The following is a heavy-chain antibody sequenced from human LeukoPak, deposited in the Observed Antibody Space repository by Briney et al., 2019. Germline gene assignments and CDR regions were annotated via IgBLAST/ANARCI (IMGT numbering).Heavy chain of an antibody. CDR3: ARATAAAVQKGEYYFDY. Sequence: SETLSLTCTVSGGSISSSSYYWGWIRQPPGKGLEWIGSIYYSGSTYYNPSLKSRVTISVDTSKNQFSLKLSSVTAADTAVYYCARATAAAVQKGEYYFDYWGQGTLVTVSS. J-gene: IGHJ4*02. CDR2: IYYSGST. V-gene: IGHV4-39*07. CDR1: GGSISSSSYY. D-gene: IGHD6-13*01.